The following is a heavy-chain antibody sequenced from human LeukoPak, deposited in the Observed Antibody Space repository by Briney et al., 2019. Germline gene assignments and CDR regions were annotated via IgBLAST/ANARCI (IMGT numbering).Heavy chain of an antibody. CDR2: ISSSSSTI. V-gene: IGHV3-48*04. CDR3: ARCSSCYSPGWFDP. Sequence: GGSLRLSCAASGITFSSYSMNWVRQAPGKGLEWVSYISSSSSTIYYADSVKGRFTISRDNAKNSLYLQMNSLRAEDTAVYYCARCSSCYSPGWFDPWGQGTLVTVSS. D-gene: IGHD2-15*01. CDR1: GITFSSYS. J-gene: IGHJ5*02.